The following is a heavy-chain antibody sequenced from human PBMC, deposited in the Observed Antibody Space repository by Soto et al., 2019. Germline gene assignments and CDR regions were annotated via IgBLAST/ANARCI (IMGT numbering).Heavy chain of an antibody. V-gene: IGHV1-69*02. CDR1: GGTFRNYP. J-gene: IGHJ4*02. Sequence: QVQLVQSGTEVKKPGSSVKVSCKASGGTFRNYPINWVRQAPGQGLEWMGSIFPLTDIPDYAQNFQARLTISADKSTNTAYMKLSSLTSDDTAMYFCARGPLVVSNYCESWGQGTLVPVSS. CDR3: ARGPLVVSNYCES. CDR2: IFPLTDIP.